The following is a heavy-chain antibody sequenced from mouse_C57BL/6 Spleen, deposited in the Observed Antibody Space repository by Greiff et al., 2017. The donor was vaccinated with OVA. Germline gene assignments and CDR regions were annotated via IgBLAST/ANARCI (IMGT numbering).Heavy chain of an antibody. CDR3: ARDGITRYAMDY. CDR1: GYSFTGYF. V-gene: IGHV1-20*01. J-gene: IGHJ4*01. CDR2: INPYNGDT. D-gene: IGHD2-4*01. Sequence: EVQLQESGPELVKPGASVKISCKASGYSFTGYFMNWVMQSHGKSLEWIGRINPYNGDTFYNQKFKGKATLTVDKSSSTANVELRSLTSEDSAVDYCARDGITRYAMDYWGQGTSVTVSS.